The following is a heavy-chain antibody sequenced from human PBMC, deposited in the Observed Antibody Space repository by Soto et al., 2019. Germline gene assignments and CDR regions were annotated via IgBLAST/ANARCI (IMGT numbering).Heavy chain of an antibody. CDR1: GFTFDDYA. CDR2: ISWNSGSI. CDR3: AKDGYSSGPTSSGH. Sequence: PGGSLRLSCAASGFTFDDYAMHWVRQAPGKGLEWVSGISWNSGSIGYADSVKGRFTISRDNAKNSLYLQMNSLRAEDTALYYCAKDGYSSGPTSSGHWGQGTLVTVSS. V-gene: IGHV3-9*01. J-gene: IGHJ4*02. D-gene: IGHD6-19*01.